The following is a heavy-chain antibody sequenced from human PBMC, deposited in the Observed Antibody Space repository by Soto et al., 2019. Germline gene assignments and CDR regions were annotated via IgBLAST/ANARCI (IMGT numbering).Heavy chain of an antibody. J-gene: IGHJ4*02. CDR2: IYYSGST. V-gene: IGHV4-59*01. CDR3: ARVIGGWYEHDY. D-gene: IGHD6-19*01. Sequence: SETLSLTCTVSGGSISSFFWSWIRQPPGKGLEWIGYIYYSGSTKYNPSLKSRVTISVDTSKNQFSLKLTSVTAADTAVYYCARVIGGWYEHDYWGQGTLVTVSS. CDR1: GGSISSFF.